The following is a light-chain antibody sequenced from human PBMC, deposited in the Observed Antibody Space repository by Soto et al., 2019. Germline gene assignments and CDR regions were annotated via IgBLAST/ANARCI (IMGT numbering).Light chain of an antibody. J-gene: IGKJ1*01. CDR3: QQYNSYKWT. CDR1: QYISTY. V-gene: IGKV1-5*01. CDR2: DAS. Sequence: DIQMTQSPSSLSASVGDSLTITCGASQYISTYLNWYQQKPGKAPKLLIYDASSLESGVPSRLSGSGYGTELTITISTMKNDDVETYYCQQYNSYKWTFGQGTKVDIK.